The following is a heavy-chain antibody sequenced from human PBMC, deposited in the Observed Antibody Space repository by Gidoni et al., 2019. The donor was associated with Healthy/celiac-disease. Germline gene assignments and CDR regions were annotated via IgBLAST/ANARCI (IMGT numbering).Heavy chain of an antibody. CDR2: ISYDGSNK. CDR1: VFPFSSYA. J-gene: IGHJ4*02. CDR3: ARLGGRDGYNDY. D-gene: IGHD5-12*01. Sequence: QLVESGGGVVQPGRSLRLSCSASVFPFSSYAMHWVRQAPGKGLEWVAVISYDGSNKYYADSVKGRFTISRDNSKNTLYLQMNSLRAEDTAVYYWARLGGRDGYNDYWGQGTLVTVSS. V-gene: IGHV3-30-3*01.